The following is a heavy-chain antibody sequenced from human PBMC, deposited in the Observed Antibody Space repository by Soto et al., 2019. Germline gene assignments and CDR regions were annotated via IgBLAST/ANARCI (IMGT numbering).Heavy chain of an antibody. CDR1: GGTSSRFH. V-gene: IGHV1-69*12. J-gene: IGHJ3*02. CDR3: AIGISEYSRSEDAFDI. D-gene: IGHD3-22*01. Sequence: QVQLVQSGAEVKKPGSSVRVSCKASGGTSSRFHISWVRQAPGQGLEWMGGIIPIFGTANYAQKFQGRVTITADESTTTVYMDLGSLRSEDTAMYYCAIGISEYSRSEDAFDIWGQGTMVTVSS. CDR2: IIPIFGTA.